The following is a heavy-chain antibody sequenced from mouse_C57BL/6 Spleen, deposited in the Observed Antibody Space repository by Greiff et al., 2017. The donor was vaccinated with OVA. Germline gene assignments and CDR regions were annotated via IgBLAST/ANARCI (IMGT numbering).Heavy chain of an antibody. CDR2: IDPNSGGN. Sequence: QVQLQQPGAELVKPGASVKLSCKASGYTFTSYWMHWVKQRPGRGLEWIGRIDPNSGGNKYNEKFKSKATLTVDKPYSTAYMQLSSLTSDYSAVYYCSRGWYGTYPYYAMDYWGQGTSVTVSS. D-gene: IGHD2-10*02. CDR1: GYTFTSYW. J-gene: IGHJ4*01. CDR3: SRGWYGTYPYYAMDY. V-gene: IGHV1-72*01.